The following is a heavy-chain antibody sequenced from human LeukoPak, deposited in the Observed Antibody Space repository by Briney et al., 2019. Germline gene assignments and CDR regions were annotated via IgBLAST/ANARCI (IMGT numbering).Heavy chain of an antibody. D-gene: IGHD1-26*01. Sequence: GGSLRLSCAASGFTFSSYAMHWVRQAPGKGLEYVSAISSNGGSTYYANSVKGRFTISRGNSKNTLYLQMGSLRAEDMAVYYCARRWGATSHSVFDYWGQGTLVTVSS. CDR1: GFTFSSYA. J-gene: IGHJ4*02. CDR2: ISSNGGST. CDR3: ARRWGATSHSVFDY. V-gene: IGHV3-64*01.